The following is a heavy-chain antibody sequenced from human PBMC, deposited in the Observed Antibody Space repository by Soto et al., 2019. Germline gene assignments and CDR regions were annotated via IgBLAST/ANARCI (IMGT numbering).Heavy chain of an antibody. CDR2: TYYRSKWYN. V-gene: IGHV6-1*01. Sequence: QSQTLSLTCAISGDSVSSNSAAWNWIRQSPSRGLEWLGRTYYRSKWYNDYAVSVKSRITINPDTSKNQFSLQLNSVTPEDTAVYYCAREIEGMGGPYSSSWWLRFDPWGQGTLVTVSS. CDR3: AREIEGMGGPYSSSWWLRFDP. D-gene: IGHD6-13*01. J-gene: IGHJ5*02. CDR1: GDSVSSNSAA.